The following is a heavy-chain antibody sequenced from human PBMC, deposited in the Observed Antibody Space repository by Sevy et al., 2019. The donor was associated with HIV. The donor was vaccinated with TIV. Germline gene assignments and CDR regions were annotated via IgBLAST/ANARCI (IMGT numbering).Heavy chain of an antibody. J-gene: IGHJ3*02. CDR1: GGSISSSSYY. CDR2: IYYSGST. CDR3: ARTPARFLEWIAFDI. V-gene: IGHV4-39*01. D-gene: IGHD3-3*01. Sequence: SETLSLTCTVSGGSISSSSYYWGWIRQPPGKGLEWIGGIYYSGSTYYNPSLKSRVTISVDTSKNQFSLKLGSVTAADSAVYYCARTPARFLEWIAFDIWGQGTMVTVSS.